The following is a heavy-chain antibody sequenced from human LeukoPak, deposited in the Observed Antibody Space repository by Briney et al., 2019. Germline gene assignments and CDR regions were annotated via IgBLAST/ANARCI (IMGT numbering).Heavy chain of an antibody. D-gene: IGHD3-3*01. J-gene: IGHJ3*02. CDR2: INTNTGNP. CDR1: GYTFTTYA. V-gene: IGHV7-4-1*02. Sequence: GASVKVSCKASGYTFTTYAINWVRQAPGQGLEWMGWINTNTGNPTYAQGFTGRFVLSLDTSVTTAYLQISSLKAEDTAVYYCTRDRTPHFGVVITYLAFDIWGQGTMVTVSS. CDR3: TRDRTPHFGVVITYLAFDI.